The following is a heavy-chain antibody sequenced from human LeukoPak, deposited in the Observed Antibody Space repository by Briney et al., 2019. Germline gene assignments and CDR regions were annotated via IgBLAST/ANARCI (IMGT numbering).Heavy chain of an antibody. CDR3: AKDHMTTEDYYGMDV. CDR2: IIPIFGTA. D-gene: IGHD4-17*01. Sequence: GASVKVSCKASGGTFSSYAISWVRQAPGQGLEWMGGIIPIFGTANYAQKFQGRVTITADESTSTAYMELSSLRSEDTAVYYCAKDHMTTEDYYGMDVWGQGTMVTVSS. J-gene: IGHJ6*02. CDR1: GGTFSSYA. V-gene: IGHV1-69*13.